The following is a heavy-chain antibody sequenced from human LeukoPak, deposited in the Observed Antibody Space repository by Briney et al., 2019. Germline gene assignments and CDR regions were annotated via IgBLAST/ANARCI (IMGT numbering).Heavy chain of an antibody. CDR1: GYTFSNYA. D-gene: IGHD4-17*01. J-gene: IGHJ4*02. Sequence: GGSLRLSCAASGYTFSNYAMSWVRQPPGKGLEWVSTISGSAYATYYADSVKGRFTISRGNSKNTLYLQLSTLRAEDTAIYYCARNDGDWQRYYFELWGQGSLVTVSS. V-gene: IGHV3-23*01. CDR3: ARNDGDWQRYYFEL. CDR2: ISGSAYAT.